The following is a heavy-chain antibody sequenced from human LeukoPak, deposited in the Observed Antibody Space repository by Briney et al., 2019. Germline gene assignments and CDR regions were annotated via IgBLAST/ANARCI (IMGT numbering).Heavy chain of an antibody. Sequence: PSETLSLTCTVSGGSISGYYWSWIRQPPAKGLEWIAHIYYSGSTNHNPALTSRVTISVDTSNNQFSLKLSSVSAADTAVYYCARVYYSNSYDYSYFDLWGRGTLVTVSS. CDR1: GGSISGYY. V-gene: IGHV4-59*01. CDR3: ARVYYSNSYDYSYFDL. CDR2: IYYSGST. D-gene: IGHD6-13*01. J-gene: IGHJ2*01.